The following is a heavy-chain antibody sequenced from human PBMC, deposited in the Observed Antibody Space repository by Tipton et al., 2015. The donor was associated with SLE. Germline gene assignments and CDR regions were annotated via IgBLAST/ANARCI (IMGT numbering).Heavy chain of an antibody. Sequence: TLSLTCTVSGGSISSYYWSWIRQPPGKGLEWIGHIYYSGSTNYNPSLKSRVTISVDTSKNQFSLKLSSVTAADTAVYYCARGEGGDLYFDYWGQGTLVTVSS. CDR1: GGSISSYY. D-gene: IGHD2-21*01. V-gene: IGHV4-59*01. J-gene: IGHJ4*02. CDR2: IYYSGST. CDR3: ARGEGGDLYFDY.